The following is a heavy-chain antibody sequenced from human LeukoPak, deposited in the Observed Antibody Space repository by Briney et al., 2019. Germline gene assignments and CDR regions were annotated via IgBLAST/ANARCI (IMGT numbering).Heavy chain of an antibody. CDR3: ARDAGYSISL. CDR1: GFTFSSYE. Sequence: GGSLRLSCAASGFTFSSYEMNWVRQAPGKGLLWVSLINSDGNNRGYADSVKGRFTVSRDNAKNTLYLQMNSLRAEDTAVYYCARDAGYSISLWGQGTLVTVSS. V-gene: IGHV3-74*01. D-gene: IGHD6-13*01. CDR2: INSDGNNR. J-gene: IGHJ4*02.